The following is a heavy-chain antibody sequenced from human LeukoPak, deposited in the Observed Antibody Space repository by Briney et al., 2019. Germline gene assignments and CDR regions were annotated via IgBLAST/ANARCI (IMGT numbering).Heavy chain of an antibody. Sequence: SVKDSCKASGGTFSSYAISWVRQAPGQGLEWMGGIIPIFGTANYAQKFQGRVTITADESTSTACMELSSLRSEDTAVYYCARHSSSWYSLYYFDYWGQGTLVTVSS. CDR1: GGTFSSYA. V-gene: IGHV1-69*13. CDR3: ARHSSSWYSLYYFDY. J-gene: IGHJ4*02. CDR2: IIPIFGTA. D-gene: IGHD6-13*01.